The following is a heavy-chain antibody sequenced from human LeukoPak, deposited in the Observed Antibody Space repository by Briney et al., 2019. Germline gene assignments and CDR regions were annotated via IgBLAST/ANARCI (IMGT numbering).Heavy chain of an antibody. CDR3: ARGPPYGDYAPFDY. Sequence: SETLSLTCAVYGGSFSGYYWSWIRQPPGKGLEWIGEINHSGITNYNPSLKSRVTISVDTSKNQFSLKLSSVTAADTAVYYCARGPPYGDYAPFDYWGQGTLVTVSS. D-gene: IGHD4-17*01. CDR2: INHSGIT. V-gene: IGHV4-34*01. CDR1: GGSFSGYY. J-gene: IGHJ4*02.